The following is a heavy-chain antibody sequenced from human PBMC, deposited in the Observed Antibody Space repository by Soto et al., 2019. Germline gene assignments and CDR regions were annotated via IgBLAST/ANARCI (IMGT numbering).Heavy chain of an antibody. J-gene: IGHJ6*02. CDR3: ARGYYDINQDHDTDDMDA. CDR1: LFTFSIYG. V-gene: IGHV3-33*01. CDR2: IWYDGSNK. Sequence: WWSVGLSCASSLFTFSIYGIHCVLQAPGKGLEWVSFIWYDGSNKYYADSVKGRFTISRDNSKNTLYLQMNSLRAEDTAVYYCARGYYDINQDHDTDDMDAWGQGTPVTVSS. D-gene: IGHD3-9*01.